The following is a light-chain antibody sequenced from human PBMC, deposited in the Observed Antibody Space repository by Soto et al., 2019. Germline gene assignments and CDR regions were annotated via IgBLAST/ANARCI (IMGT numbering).Light chain of an antibody. CDR1: SSEVGGYDY. J-gene: IGLJ1*01. CDR2: EVN. Sequence: QSALTQPASVSGSPGQSFTISCPGTSSEVGGYDYVSWYQHHPGKAPKLMVFEVNNRPSGVSYRFSGSKSGNTASLTISGLQAEDEADYFCSSYSISTAYLFGTGTKVTVL. CDR3: SSYSISTAYL. V-gene: IGLV2-14*01.